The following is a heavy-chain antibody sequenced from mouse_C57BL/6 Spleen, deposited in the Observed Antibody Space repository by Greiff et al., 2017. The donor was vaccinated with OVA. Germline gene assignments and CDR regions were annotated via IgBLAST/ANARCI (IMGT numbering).Heavy chain of an antibody. CDR3: ARVGDLWYFDV. J-gene: IGHJ1*03. V-gene: IGHV5-17*01. Sequence: EVHLVESGGGLVKPGGSLKLSCAASGFTFSDYGMHWVRQAPEKGLEWVAYISSGSSTIYYADTVKGRFTISRDNAKNTLFLQMTSLRSEDTAMYYCARVGDLWYFDVWGTGTTVTVSS. CDR1: GFTFSDYG. CDR2: ISSGSSTI.